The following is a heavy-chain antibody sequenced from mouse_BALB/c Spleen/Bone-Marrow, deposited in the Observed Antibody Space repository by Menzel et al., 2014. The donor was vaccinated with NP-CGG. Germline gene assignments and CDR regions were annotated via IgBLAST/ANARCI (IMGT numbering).Heavy chain of an antibody. CDR1: GYTFTSYV. J-gene: IGHJ2*01. Sequence: ESGPEQVRPGASVKMSCKASGYTFTSYVMHWVKQKPGQGLEWIGYINPYNDGTKYNEKFKGQATLTSDKSSSTAYMELSSLTTEDSAVYYCARRGRIAEALGYWGQGTTLTVSS. CDR3: ARRGRIAEALGY. D-gene: IGHD1-3*01. CDR2: INPYNDGT. V-gene: IGHV1-14*01.